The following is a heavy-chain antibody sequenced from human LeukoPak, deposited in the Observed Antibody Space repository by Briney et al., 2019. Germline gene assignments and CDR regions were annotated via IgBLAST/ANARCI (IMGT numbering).Heavy chain of an antibody. CDR3: ARERPRDSTVTTS. J-gene: IGHJ5*02. CDR1: GFTFSSYE. D-gene: IGHD4-17*01. V-gene: IGHV3-48*03. CDR2: ISSSGSTI. Sequence: GGSLRLSCAASGFTFSSYEMNWVRQAPGKGLEWVSYISSSGSTIYYADSVKGRFTISRDNAKNSLYLQMNSPRAEDTAVYYCARERPRDSTVTTSWGQGTLVTVSS.